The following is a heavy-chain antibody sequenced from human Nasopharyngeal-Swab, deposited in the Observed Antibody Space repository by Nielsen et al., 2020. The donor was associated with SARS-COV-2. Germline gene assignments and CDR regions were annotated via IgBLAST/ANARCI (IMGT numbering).Heavy chain of an antibody. J-gene: IGHJ6*02. CDR3: ATSYYYGSGSYYTFSYYYGMDV. CDR2: IDPSDSYT. V-gene: IGHV5-10-1*01. Sequence: VRQMPGKGLGWMGRIDPSDSYTNYSTSFQGHVTISADKSISTAYLQWSSLKASDTAMYYCATSYYYGSGSYYTFSYYYGMDVWGQGTTVTVSS. D-gene: IGHD3-10*01.